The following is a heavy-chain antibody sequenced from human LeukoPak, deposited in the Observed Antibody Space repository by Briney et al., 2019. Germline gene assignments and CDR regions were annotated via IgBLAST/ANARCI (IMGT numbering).Heavy chain of an antibody. CDR2: IKSKTDGGTT. D-gene: IGHD4-17*01. Sequence: GGSLRLSCAASGFTFSNAWMSWVRQAPGKGLEWVGRIKSKTDGGTTDYAAPVKGRFTISRDDSKNTLYLQMNSLNTEDTAVYYCTTTTDYGDYVFDYWGQGTLVTVSS. CDR1: GFTFSNAW. V-gene: IGHV3-15*01. J-gene: IGHJ4*02. CDR3: TTTTDYGDYVFDY.